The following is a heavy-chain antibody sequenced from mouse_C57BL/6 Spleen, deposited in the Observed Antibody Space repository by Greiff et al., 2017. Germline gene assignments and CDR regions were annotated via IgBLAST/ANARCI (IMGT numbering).Heavy chain of an antibody. CDR2: IYPGDGDT. Sequence: VMLVESGAELVKPGASVKISCKASGYAFSSYWMNWVKQRPGKGLVWIGQIYPGDGDTNYNGKFKGKATLTADKSSSTAYMQLSSLTSEDSAVYFCARRDVMDYWGQGTSVTVSS. J-gene: IGHJ4*01. V-gene: IGHV1-80*01. CDR1: GYAFSSYW. CDR3: ARRDVMDY. D-gene: IGHD3-3*01.